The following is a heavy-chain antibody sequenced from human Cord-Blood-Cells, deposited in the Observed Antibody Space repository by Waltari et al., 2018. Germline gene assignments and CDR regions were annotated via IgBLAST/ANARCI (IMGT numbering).Heavy chain of an antibody. CDR3: AREWSGSYFDY. Sequence: QVQLVQSGAEVKKPGPSVKVACKASGGTFSSYAITWVRQAPAQGLEWMGGIIHILGIANYAQKFQGRVTITADESTSTADMELSSLRSEDTAVYYCAREWSGSYFDYWGQGTLVTVSS. J-gene: IGHJ4*02. D-gene: IGHD1-26*01. CDR2: IIHILGIA. CDR1: GGTFSSYA. V-gene: IGHV1-69*04.